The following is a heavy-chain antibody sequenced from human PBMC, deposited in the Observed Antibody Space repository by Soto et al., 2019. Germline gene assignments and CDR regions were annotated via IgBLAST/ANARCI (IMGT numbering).Heavy chain of an antibody. CDR2: ISSSSTI. D-gene: IGHD3-3*01. CDR1: GFTFSSYS. V-gene: IGHV3-48*02. Sequence: GGSLRLSCAASGFTFSSYSMNWVRQAPGKGLEWVSYISSSSTIYYADSVKGRFTISRDNAKNSLYLQMNSLRDEDTAVYYCARAGTTIFGVVTSDYYYYGMDVWGQGTTVTVSS. J-gene: IGHJ6*02. CDR3: ARAGTTIFGVVTSDYYYYGMDV.